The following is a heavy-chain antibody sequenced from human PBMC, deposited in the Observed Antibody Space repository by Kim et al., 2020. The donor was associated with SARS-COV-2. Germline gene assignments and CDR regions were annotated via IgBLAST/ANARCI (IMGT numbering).Heavy chain of an antibody. J-gene: IGHJ4*02. CDR1: GGSISSSSYY. CDR3: ARLNIPADRRTFAGHFDY. Sequence: SETLSLTCTVSGGSISSSSYYWGWIRQPPGKGLEWIGSIYYSGSTYYNPSLKSRVTISVDTSKNQFSLKLSSVTAADTAVYYCARLNIPADRRTFAGHFDYWGQGTLVTVSS. CDR2: IYYSGST. D-gene: IGHD2-8*01. V-gene: IGHV4-39*01.